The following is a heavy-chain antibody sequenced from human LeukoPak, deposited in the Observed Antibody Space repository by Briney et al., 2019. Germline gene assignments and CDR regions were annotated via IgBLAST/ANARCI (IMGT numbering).Heavy chain of an antibody. CDR2: MNPNSGNT. J-gene: IGHJ6*02. Sequence: ASVKVSCKASGYTFTGYDINWVRQATGQGLEWMGWMNPNSGNTGYAQKFQGRVTMTRNTSISTAYMELSSLRSEDTAVYYCARGRRYSSSWNSYYYYYGMDVWGQGTTVTVSS. D-gene: IGHD6-13*01. V-gene: IGHV1-8*01. CDR1: GYTFTGYD. CDR3: ARGRRYSSSWNSYYYYYGMDV.